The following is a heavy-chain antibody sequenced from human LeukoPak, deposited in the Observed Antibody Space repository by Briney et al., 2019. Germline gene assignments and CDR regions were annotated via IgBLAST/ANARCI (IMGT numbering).Heavy chain of an antibody. J-gene: IGHJ4*02. CDR1: GFTFSGLW. D-gene: IGHD3-16*01. CDR2: IKYDGSDK. V-gene: IGHV3-7*04. Sequence: GPLRLSFAASGFTFSGLWMSWVRQAPTKGLEWVANIKYDGSDKRYVDSVKGRFTVSRDNANNSLYLQMNSLRAEDTAVYYCVRGGGSFDSWGQGTLVTVSS. CDR3: VRGGGSFDS.